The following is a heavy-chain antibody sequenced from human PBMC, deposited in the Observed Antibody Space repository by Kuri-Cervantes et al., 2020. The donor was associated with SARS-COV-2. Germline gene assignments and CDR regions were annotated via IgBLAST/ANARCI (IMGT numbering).Heavy chain of an antibody. V-gene: IGHV3-7*01. CDR2: IKQDGSEK. D-gene: IGHD3-3*01. CDR1: GFTFSDYY. J-gene: IGHJ4*02. CDR3: AREKGITIFGVVITEDGVGY. Sequence: GGSLRLSCAVSGFTFSDYYMSWIRKAPGKGLEWVANIKQDGSEKYYVYSVKGRFTISRDNAKNSLYLQMNSLRAEDTAVYYCAREKGITIFGVVITEDGVGYWGQGTLVTVSS.